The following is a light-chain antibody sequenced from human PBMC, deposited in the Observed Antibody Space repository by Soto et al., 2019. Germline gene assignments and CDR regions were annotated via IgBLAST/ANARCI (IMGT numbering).Light chain of an antibody. CDR3: CSYAGSSTFAFYV. CDR1: SSEVGSYNL. CDR2: EVS. J-gene: IGLJ1*01. V-gene: IGLV2-23*02. Sequence: SPTQPPPLSGAPGQSITLSCPGNSSEVGSYNLVSWYQQHPGKAPKLMIYEVSKRPSGVSNRFSGSKSGNTASLTISGLQAEDEADYYCCSYAGSSTFAFYVFGTGTRSPS.